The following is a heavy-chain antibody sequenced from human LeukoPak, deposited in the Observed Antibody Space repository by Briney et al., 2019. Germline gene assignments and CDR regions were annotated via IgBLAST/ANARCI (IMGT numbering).Heavy chain of an antibody. D-gene: IGHD6-13*01. Sequence: PSETLSLTCTVSGGSISSYYWSWIRQPPGKGLEWIGYIYYSGSTNYNPSLKSRVTISVDTSKNQFSLKLSSVTAADTAVYYCAIELYSSSWFPGPVREGNYFDYWGQGTLVTVSS. CDR1: GGSISSYY. CDR2: IYYSGST. CDR3: AIELYSSSWFPGPVREGNYFDY. J-gene: IGHJ4*02. V-gene: IGHV4-59*01.